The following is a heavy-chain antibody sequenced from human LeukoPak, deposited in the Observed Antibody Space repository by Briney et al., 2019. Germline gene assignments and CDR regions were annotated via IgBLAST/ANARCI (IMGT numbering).Heavy chain of an antibody. Sequence: ASVKVSCKASGGTFSSYAISWVRQAPGQGLEWMGGIIPIFGTANYARKFQGRVTITADESTSTAYMELSSLRSEDTAVYYCARAPSGYSSSWYLLYFDYWGQGTLVTVSS. J-gene: IGHJ4*02. CDR3: ARAPSGYSSSWYLLYFDY. D-gene: IGHD6-13*01. V-gene: IGHV1-69*13. CDR2: IIPIFGTA. CDR1: GGTFSSYA.